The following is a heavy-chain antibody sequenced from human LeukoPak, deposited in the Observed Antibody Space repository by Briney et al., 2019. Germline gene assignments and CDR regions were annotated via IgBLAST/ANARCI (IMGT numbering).Heavy chain of an antibody. Sequence: PSETLSLTCTVSGGSISSYYWGWIRQPPGKGLEWIGSIYYSGSTYYNPSLKSRVTISVDTSKNQFSLKLSSVTAADTAVYYCVGSKWARWSYFDYWGQGTLVTVSS. D-gene: IGHD6-13*01. CDR2: IYYSGST. J-gene: IGHJ4*02. CDR1: GGSISSYY. CDR3: VGSKWARWSYFDY. V-gene: IGHV4-39*07.